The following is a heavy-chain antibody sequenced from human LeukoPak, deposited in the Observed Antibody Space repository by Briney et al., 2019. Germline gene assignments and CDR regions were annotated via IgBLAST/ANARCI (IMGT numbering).Heavy chain of an antibody. J-gene: IGHJ3*02. V-gene: IGHV3-48*03. D-gene: IGHD7-27*01. CDR3: AKELGITNAFDI. CDR1: GFTFSSYE. CDR2: ISSSGSTI. Sequence: GGSLRLSCAASGFTFSSYEMNWVRQAPGKGLEWVSYISSSGSTIYYADSVKGRFTISRDNSKSTLYLQMNSLRAEDTAVYYCAKELGITNAFDIWGQGTMVTVSS.